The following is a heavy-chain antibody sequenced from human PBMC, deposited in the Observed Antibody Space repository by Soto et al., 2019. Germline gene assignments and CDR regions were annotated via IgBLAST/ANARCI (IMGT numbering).Heavy chain of an antibody. J-gene: IGHJ6*02. CDR2: ISGSGGST. D-gene: IGHD3-10*01. CDR1: GFTFSSYA. V-gene: IGHV3-23*01. CDR3: AGRCGENKYYGMDV. Sequence: EVQLLESGGGLVQPGGSLRLSCAASGFTFSSYAMSWVRQAPGKGLEWVSAISGSGGSTYYADSVKGRFTIPRDNSKNTLYLQRNSLRAEDTAVYYCAGRCGENKYYGMDVWGQGTTVTVSS.